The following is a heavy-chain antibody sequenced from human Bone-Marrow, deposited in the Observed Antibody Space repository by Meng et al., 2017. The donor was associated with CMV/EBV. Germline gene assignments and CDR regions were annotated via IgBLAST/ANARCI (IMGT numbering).Heavy chain of an antibody. V-gene: IGHV3-30*02. CDR2: IRYDGSNK. CDR3: ARVIAISPYGMDV. CDR1: GFTFSSYG. D-gene: IGHD3-3*01. Sequence: GEYLKISCAASGFTFSSYGMHWVRQAPGKGLEWVAFIRYDGSNKYYADSVKGRFTISRDNSKNTLYLQMNSLRAEDTAVYYCARVIAISPYGMDVWGQGTTVTVSS. J-gene: IGHJ6*02.